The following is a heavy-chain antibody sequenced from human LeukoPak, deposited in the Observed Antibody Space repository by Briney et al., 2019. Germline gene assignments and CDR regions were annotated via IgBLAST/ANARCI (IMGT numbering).Heavy chain of an antibody. CDR1: GFTVGTDF. CDR3: ARGDFEY. J-gene: IGHJ4*02. Sequence: GGSLRLSCAASGFTVGTDFVSWVRQAPGRGLEWVPIIFSGGSTYYADSVKGRFTISRDSSRNTAYLQMSSLRAEDTAVYYCARGDFEYWGQGTLVTVSS. V-gene: IGHV3-66*01. CDR2: IFSGGST.